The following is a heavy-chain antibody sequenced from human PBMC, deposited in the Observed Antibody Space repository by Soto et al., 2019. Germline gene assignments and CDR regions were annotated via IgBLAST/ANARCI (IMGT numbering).Heavy chain of an antibody. CDR2: ISGSGGTT. V-gene: IGHV3-23*01. D-gene: IGHD2-2*01. CDR1: GLTFSNYA. J-gene: IGHJ5*01. CDR3: AKGTYCSSISCYVHFDS. Sequence: TGGSLRLSCAASGLTFSNYAMTWVRQAPGEGLEWVSVISGSGGTTYYADSVKGRFTISRDNSKNTLYLQMNSLRAEDTAVYYCAKGTYCSSISCYVHFDSWGQGTLVTVSS.